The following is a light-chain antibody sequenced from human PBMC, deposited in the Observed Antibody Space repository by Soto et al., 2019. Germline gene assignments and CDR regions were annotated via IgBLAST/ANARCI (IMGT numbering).Light chain of an antibody. CDR1: SSNIGSNT. CDR3: ATWDGSLTADV. Sequence: QSVLTQPPSASGALGQRVTISCSGGSSNIGSNTVNWYQQPPGTAPKLLICSTDQRPSGVPDRFSGSKSGTSASLAISGLQSEDEADYYCATWDGSLTADVFGTGTKLTVL. V-gene: IGLV1-44*01. J-gene: IGLJ1*01. CDR2: STD.